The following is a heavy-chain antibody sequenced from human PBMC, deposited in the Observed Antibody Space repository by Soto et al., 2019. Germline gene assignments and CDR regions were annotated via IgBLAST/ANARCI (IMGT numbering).Heavy chain of an antibody. V-gene: IGHV3-30*18. Sequence: PGGSLRLSCAASGFTFSSYGMHWVRQAPGKGLEWVAVISYDGSNKYYADSVKGRFTISRDNSKNTLYLQMNSLRAEDTAVYYCAKVPAAVAGNFDYWGQGTLVTSPQ. D-gene: IGHD6-19*01. CDR3: AKVPAAVAGNFDY. CDR2: ISYDGSNK. J-gene: IGHJ4*02. CDR1: GFTFSSYG.